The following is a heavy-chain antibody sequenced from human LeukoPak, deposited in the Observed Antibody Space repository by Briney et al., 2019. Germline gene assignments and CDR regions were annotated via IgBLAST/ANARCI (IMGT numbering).Heavy chain of an antibody. J-gene: IGHJ4*02. CDR1: SGSVSVHSHY. CDR2: IYYTGST. CDR3: ARIPRVGATFFDY. D-gene: IGHD1-26*01. Sequence: PSETLSLTCTVSSGSVSVHSHYWGWVRQPPGMGLEWIGCIYYTGSTYYNASLKSRVTISVDTSKNQFSLNLTSVTAADTAVYYCARIPRVGATFFDYWGQGTLVTISS. V-gene: IGHV4-39*07.